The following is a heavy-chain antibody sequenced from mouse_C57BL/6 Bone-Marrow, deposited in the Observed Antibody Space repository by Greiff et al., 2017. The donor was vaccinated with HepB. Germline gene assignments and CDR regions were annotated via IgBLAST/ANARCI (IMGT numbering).Heavy chain of an antibody. CDR3: TPLYYGNFYWYFDV. V-gene: IGHV6-6*01. J-gene: IGHJ1*03. CDR1: GFTFSDAW. D-gene: IGHD2-1*01. CDR2: IRNKANNHAT. Sequence: EVHLVESGGGLVQPGVSMKLSCAASGFTFSDAWMDWVRQSPEKGLEWVAEIRNKANNHATYYAESVKGRFTISRDDSKSSVYLQMNSLRAEDTGIYYCTPLYYGNFYWYFDVWGTGTTVTVSS.